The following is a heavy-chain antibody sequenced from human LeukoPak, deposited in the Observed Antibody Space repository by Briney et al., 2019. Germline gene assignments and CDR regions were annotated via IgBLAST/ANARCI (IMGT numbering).Heavy chain of an antibody. CDR3: ARDLMVATRHNWFDP. Sequence: SVKVSCKASGGTFSSYTISWVRQAPGQGLEWMGRIIPILGIANYAQKFQGRVTITADKSTSTAYMELSSLSSEDTAVYYCARDLMVATRHNWFDPWGQGTLVTVSS. J-gene: IGHJ5*02. V-gene: IGHV1-69*04. CDR1: GGTFSSYT. D-gene: IGHD5-12*01. CDR2: IIPILGIA.